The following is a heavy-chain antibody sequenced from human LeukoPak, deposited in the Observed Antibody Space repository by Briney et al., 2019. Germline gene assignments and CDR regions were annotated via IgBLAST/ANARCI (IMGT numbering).Heavy chain of an antibody. V-gene: IGHV1-18*01. J-gene: IGHJ6*02. D-gene: IGHD1-26*01. CDR3: ARVWEGGSYLYYYYYYGMDV. CDR2: ISAYNGNT. CDR1: GYTFTSYG. Sequence: GASVKVSCKASGYTFTSYGISWVRQAPGQGLEWMGWISAYNGNTNYAQKLQGRVTMTTDTSTSTAYMELRSLRSDDTAVYYCARVWEGGSYLYYYYYYGMDVWGQGTTVTVSS.